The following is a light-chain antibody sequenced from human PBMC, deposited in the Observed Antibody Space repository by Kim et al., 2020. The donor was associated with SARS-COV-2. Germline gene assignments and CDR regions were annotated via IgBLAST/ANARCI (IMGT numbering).Light chain of an antibody. Sequence: SLGESATPSSRASQSVSNNDLAWFQQSHGQAPTLPIDGVSSRATGIPDRFSGSGSGQDFTLIISRLEPEEFAVYYCQQYGSSLWTFGQGTKVDIK. V-gene: IGKV3-20*01. J-gene: IGKJ1*01. CDR2: GVS. CDR3: QQYGSSLWT. CDR1: QSVSNND.